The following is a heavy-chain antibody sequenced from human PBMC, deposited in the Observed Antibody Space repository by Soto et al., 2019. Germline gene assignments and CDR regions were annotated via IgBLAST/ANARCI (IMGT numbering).Heavy chain of an antibody. V-gene: IGHV3-48*03. CDR3: ARVATMEVVNSPLFFFDH. D-gene: IGHD2-2*01. CDR1: GFSFGIYG. CDR2: ISTRGTTI. J-gene: IGHJ4*02. Sequence: GSLRLSCAASGFSFGIYGMTWVRQGPGKGLEWISDISTRGTTIHYSDSVRGRFTISRDNAKNTLYLHLNSLRDEDTAVYYCARVATMEVVNSPLFFFDHWGQGTLVTVSS.